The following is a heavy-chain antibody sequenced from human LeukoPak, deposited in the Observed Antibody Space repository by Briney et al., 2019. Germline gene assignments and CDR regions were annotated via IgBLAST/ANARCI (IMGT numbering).Heavy chain of an antibody. D-gene: IGHD4-17*01. CDR3: ARHHDDYGDYWYFDL. J-gene: IGHJ2*01. Sequence: PSETLSLTCTVSGGSISSSNYYWGWIRQPPGKGLEWIGSINYSGSTYYNPSLKSRVTISVDTSKNQFSLKLSSVTAADTAVYYCARHHDDYGDYWYFDLWGRGTLVTVSS. V-gene: IGHV4-39*01. CDR2: INYSGST. CDR1: GGSISSSNYY.